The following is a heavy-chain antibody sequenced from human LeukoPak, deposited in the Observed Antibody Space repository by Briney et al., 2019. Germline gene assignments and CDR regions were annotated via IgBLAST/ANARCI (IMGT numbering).Heavy chain of an antibody. CDR2: IYHSGST. CDR3: ARGNSVWGSYSSFY. Sequence: PSETLSLTCTVSGYSISSGYYWGWIRQPPGKGLEWIGSIYHSGSTYYNPSLKSRVTISVDTSKNQFSLKLSSVTAADTAVYYCARGNSVWGSYSSFYWDQGTLVTVSS. V-gene: IGHV4-38-2*02. D-gene: IGHD3-16*01. CDR1: GYSISSGYY. J-gene: IGHJ4*02.